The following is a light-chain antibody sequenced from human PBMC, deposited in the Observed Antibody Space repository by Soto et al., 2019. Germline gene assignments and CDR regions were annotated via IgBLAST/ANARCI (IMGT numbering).Light chain of an antibody. CDR1: QSISSW. V-gene: IGKV1-5*01. J-gene: IGKJ1*01. CDR2: DAS. CDR3: QQYSTYPWT. Sequence: DIQMTQSPSTLSAAVGDRVTITCRASQSISSWLAWYQQKPGKAPKVLIVDASSLESWVPSRFSGSGSATEFTLTIISLQPDDFATYYCQQYSTYPWTFGQGTKVDIK.